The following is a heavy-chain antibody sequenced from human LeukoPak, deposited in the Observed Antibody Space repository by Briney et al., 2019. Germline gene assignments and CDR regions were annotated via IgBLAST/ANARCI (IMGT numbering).Heavy chain of an antibody. J-gene: IGHJ4*02. CDR2: INLEGSQK. V-gene: IGHV3-7*01. D-gene: IGHD4/OR15-4a*01. CDR1: GFTFSSYG. Sequence: PGGSLRLSCAASGFTFSSYGMSWVRQAPGKGLEWVANINLEGSQKYYVDSLKGRFTISRDNANNLLYLQMNSLRAEDTAVYYCARDVDYANPRHDYWGQGTLVTVSS. CDR3: ARDVDYANPRHDY.